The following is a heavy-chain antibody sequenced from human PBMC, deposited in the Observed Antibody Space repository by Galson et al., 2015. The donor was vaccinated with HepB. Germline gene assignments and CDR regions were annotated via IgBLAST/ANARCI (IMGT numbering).Heavy chain of an antibody. Sequence: SLRLSCAASGFTFSSYAMHWVRQAPGEGLEWVSSISSSSSYIYYADSVKGRFTISRDNAKNSLYLQMNSLRAEDTAVYYCARETDSSGYYYSYWGQGTLVTVSS. J-gene: IGHJ4*02. CDR1: GFTFSSYA. CDR3: ARETDSSGYYYSY. D-gene: IGHD3-22*01. V-gene: IGHV3-21*01. CDR2: ISSSSSYI.